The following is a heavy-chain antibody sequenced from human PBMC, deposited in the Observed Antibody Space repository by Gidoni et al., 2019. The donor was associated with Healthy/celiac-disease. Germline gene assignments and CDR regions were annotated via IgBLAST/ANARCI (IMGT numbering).Heavy chain of an antibody. D-gene: IGHD1-1*01. CDR1: GCPISSGDYY. V-gene: IGHV4-30-4*01. Sequence: QVHLQESGPGLVKPSQTLSLTCTVSGCPISSGDYYWSWIRQPPGKGLEWIGYIYYRGSTDYNPSLKSRVTISVDTSKNQFSLKLSSVTAADTAVYYCARERMEYYFDYWGQGTLVTVSS. CDR2: IYYRGST. J-gene: IGHJ4*02. CDR3: ARERMEYYFDY.